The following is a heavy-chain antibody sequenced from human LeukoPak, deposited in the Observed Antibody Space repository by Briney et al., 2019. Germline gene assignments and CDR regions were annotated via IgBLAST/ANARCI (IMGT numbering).Heavy chain of an antibody. V-gene: IGHV1-2*02. D-gene: IGHD6-13*01. CDR1: GYTFTGYY. CDR2: INPNSGGT. CDR3: ARLSSSWAFDY. Sequence: ASVKVSCKASGYTFTGYYMHWVRQAPGQGLEWMGWINPNSGGTNYAQKFQGRVTMTRDTSISTAYMALSRLRSGDTAVYYCARLSSSWAFDYWGQGTLVTVSS. J-gene: IGHJ4*02.